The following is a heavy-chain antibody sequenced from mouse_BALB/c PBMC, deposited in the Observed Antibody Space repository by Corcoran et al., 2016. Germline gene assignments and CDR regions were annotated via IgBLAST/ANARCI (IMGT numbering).Heavy chain of an antibody. CDR1: GYTFTSYV. CDR3: ATMVTAY. Sequence: EVQLQQSGPELVKPGASVKMSCKASGYTFTSYVMHWVKQKPGQGLEWIGYINPYNDGTKYNEKFKGKATLTSDKSASTAYMELSSLTSEDSAVYYWATMVTAYWGQGTLVTVSA. J-gene: IGHJ3*01. D-gene: IGHD2-1*01. CDR2: INPYNDGT. V-gene: IGHV1S136*01.